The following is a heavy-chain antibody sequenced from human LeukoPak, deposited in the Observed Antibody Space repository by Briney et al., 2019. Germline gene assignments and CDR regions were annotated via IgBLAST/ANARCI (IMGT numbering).Heavy chain of an antibody. J-gene: IGHJ3*02. CDR1: GGSFSTYY. Sequence: SETLSLTCTVFGGSFSTYYWSWFRQPPGKGLEWIAYIYYSGSTNYNPSLKSRVTISVDTSKNQFSLKLNSVTAADTAVYYCARRLAASDAFDIWGQGTMVTVSS. V-gene: IGHV4-59*08. CDR3: ARRLAASDAFDI. D-gene: IGHD2-21*01. CDR2: IYYSGST.